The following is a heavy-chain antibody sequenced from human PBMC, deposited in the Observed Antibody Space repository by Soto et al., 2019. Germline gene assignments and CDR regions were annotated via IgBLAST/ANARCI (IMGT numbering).Heavy chain of an antibody. D-gene: IGHD6-13*01. CDR2: IYYSGST. Sequence: QLQLQESGPGLVKPSETLSLTCTVSGGSISSSSYYWGWIRQPPGKGLEWIGSIYYSGSTYYNPSLKSRVTISVDTSKNQFSLKLSSVTAADTAVYYCARHADRGAIIAAAGTGWFDPWGQGTLVTVSS. CDR3: ARHADRGAIIAAAGTGWFDP. CDR1: GGSISSSSYY. J-gene: IGHJ5*02. V-gene: IGHV4-39*01.